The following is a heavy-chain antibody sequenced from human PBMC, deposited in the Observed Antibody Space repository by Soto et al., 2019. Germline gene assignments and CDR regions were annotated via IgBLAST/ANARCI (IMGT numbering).Heavy chain of an antibody. D-gene: IGHD6-25*01. CDR2: IYSGGST. V-gene: IGHV3-53*01. CDR1: GFTVSSNY. CDR3: ARDGGRLPYYYYGMDV. J-gene: IGHJ6*02. Sequence: LRLSCAASGFTVSSNYMSWVRQAPGKGLEWVSVIYSGGSTYYADSVKGRFTISRDNSKNTLYLQMNSLRAEDTAVYYCARDGGRLPYYYYGMDVWGQGTTVTVSS.